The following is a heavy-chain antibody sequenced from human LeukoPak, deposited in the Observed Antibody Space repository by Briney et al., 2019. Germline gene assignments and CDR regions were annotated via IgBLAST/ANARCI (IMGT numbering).Heavy chain of an antibody. D-gene: IGHD3-3*01. CDR3: ARDRLEWLHMDAFDI. CDR1: GGSISSYY. Sequence: SETLSLTCTVSGGSISSYYWSWIRQPAGKGQEWIGRIYTSGSTNYNPSLKSRVTMSVDTSKNQFSLKLSSVTAADTAVYYCARDRLEWLHMDAFDIWGQGTMVTVSS. V-gene: IGHV4-4*07. J-gene: IGHJ3*02. CDR2: IYTSGST.